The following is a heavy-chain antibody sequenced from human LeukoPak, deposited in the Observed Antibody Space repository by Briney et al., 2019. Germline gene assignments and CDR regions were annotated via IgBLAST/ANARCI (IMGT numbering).Heavy chain of an antibody. D-gene: IGHD3-10*01. CDR2: ISERGGST. J-gene: IGHJ4*02. V-gene: IGHV3-23*01. CDR1: GISLSNYA. CDR3: AKRGVVIRGILVIGYHQEAYHYDF. Sequence: GWSLRLSCVVPGISLSNYAMTWVRQAPGKGLEWVSYISERGGSTTYADSVKGRFTTSRDTSLNTLYLQMNNLRAEDTAVYFCAKRGVVIRGILVIGYHQEAYHYDFWGQGVLVTVSS.